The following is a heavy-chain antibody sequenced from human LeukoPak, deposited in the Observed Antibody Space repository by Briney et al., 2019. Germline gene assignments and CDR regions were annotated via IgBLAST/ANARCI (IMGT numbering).Heavy chain of an antibody. D-gene: IGHD2-2*01. Sequence: PGGSLRLSCAASGFTVSSNYMSWVRQAPGKGLDWVSVIYSGGSTYYADSVKGRFTISRDNSKNTLHLQMNSLRAEDTAVYYCARELVGGFGSNWFDPWGQGTLVTVSS. CDR3: ARELVGGFGSNWFDP. J-gene: IGHJ5*02. CDR2: IYSGGST. CDR1: GFTVSSNY. V-gene: IGHV3-53*01.